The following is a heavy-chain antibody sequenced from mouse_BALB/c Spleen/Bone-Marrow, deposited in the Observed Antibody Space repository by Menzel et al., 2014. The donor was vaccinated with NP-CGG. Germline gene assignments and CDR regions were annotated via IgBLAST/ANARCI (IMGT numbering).Heavy chain of an antibody. CDR3: ARSNGYYAMDY. CDR2: IHYSAGT. CDR1: GYSIXSGYS. V-gene: IGHV3-1*02. J-gene: IGHJ4*01. Sequence: EVQGVESGPDLVKPSQSLSLTCTVTGYSIXSGYSCHWIRQFPGNKLEWMGYIHYSAGTNYNPSLKSRISITRDTSKNQFFLQLNSVTTEDTATYYCARSNGYYAMDYWGQGTSVTVSS.